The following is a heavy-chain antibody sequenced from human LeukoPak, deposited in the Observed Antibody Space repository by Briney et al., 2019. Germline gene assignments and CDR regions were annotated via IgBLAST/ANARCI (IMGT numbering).Heavy chain of an antibody. D-gene: IGHD3-10*01. V-gene: IGHV3-23*01. J-gene: IGHJ4*02. CDR3: ARENFYYGLGSYYRAPFDY. CDR1: GFTLTSNA. CDR2: ISVSGGST. Sequence: WGSLRLSCAASGFTLTSNAMDWVRQAPGKGLEWVSSISVSGGSTYYANSVKGRFTISRDNSKNTLYLQMNSLRAEDTAVYYCARENFYYGLGSYYRAPFDYWGQGTLVTVSS.